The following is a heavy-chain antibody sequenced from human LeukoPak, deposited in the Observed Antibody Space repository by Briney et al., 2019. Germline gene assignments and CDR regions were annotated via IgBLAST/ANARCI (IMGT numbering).Heavy chain of an antibody. D-gene: IGHD3-10*01. J-gene: IGHJ6*02. CDR1: GGSISSYY. V-gene: IGHV4-59*01. CDR3: ARDLWYYYGSGNYYYYYGMDV. CDR2: IYYSGST. Sequence: SETLSLTCTVSGGSISSYYWSWIRQPPGKGLEWIGYIYYSGSTNYNPSLKSRVTISVDTSKNQFSLKLSSVTAADTAVYYCARDLWYYYGSGNYYYYYGMDVWGQGTTVTVSS.